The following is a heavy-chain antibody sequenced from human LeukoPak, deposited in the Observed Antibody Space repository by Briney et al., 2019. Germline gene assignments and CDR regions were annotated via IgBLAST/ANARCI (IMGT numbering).Heavy chain of an antibody. J-gene: IGHJ4*02. CDR3: ARGPLSGIAARPADY. Sequence: ASVKVSCKASGYTFTSYGISWVRQAPGQVLEWMGWISAYNGNTNYAQKLQGRVTMTTDTSTSTAYMELRSLRSDDTAVYYCARGPLSGIAARPADYWGQGTLVTVSS. D-gene: IGHD6-6*01. CDR1: GYTFTSYG. V-gene: IGHV1-18*01. CDR2: ISAYNGNT.